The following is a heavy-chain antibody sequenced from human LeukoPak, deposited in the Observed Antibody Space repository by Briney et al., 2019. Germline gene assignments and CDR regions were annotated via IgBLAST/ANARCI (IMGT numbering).Heavy chain of an antibody. CDR3: ARRYSSSWYDDWAFDY. CDR2: IHYSGNT. Sequence: PSGTLSLTCTVSAGSMSSNSYYWGWIRQPPGKGLEWIGGIHYSGNTYYNPSLKSRVTMSVDTSKNQFSLKLSSVTAADTAVYYCARRYSSSWYDDWAFDYWGQGTLVTVSS. D-gene: IGHD6-13*01. CDR1: AGSMSSNSYY. V-gene: IGHV4-39*01. J-gene: IGHJ4*02.